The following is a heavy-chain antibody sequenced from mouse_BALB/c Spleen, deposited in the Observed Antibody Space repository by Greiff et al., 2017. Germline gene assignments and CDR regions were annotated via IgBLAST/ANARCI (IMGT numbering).Heavy chain of an antibody. CDR3: ARDTPSPRYDYDGRGYYYAMDY. D-gene: IGHD2-4*01. CDR1: GFTFTDYY. J-gene: IGHJ4*01. V-gene: IGHV7-3*02. Sequence: EVKLMESGGGLVQPGGSLRLSCATSGFTFTDYYMCWVRQPPGKALEWLGFIRNKANGYTTEYSASVKGRFTISRDNSQSILYLQMNTLRAEDSATYYCARDTPSPRYDYDGRGYYYAMDYWGQGTSVTVSS. CDR2: IRNKANGYTT.